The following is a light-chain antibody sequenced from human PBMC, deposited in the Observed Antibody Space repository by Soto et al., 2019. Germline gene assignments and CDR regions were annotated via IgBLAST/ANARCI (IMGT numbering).Light chain of an antibody. CDR1: QSVSSNY. Sequence: EIVLTQSPGTLSLSPGERATLSCRASQSVSSNYLAWYQQKPGQAPRPLIYGASSRATGIPDRFSGSGAGTDFTLTISRLESEDFAVYYCQQYGSSPWTFGQGTTVEIK. V-gene: IGKV3-20*01. CDR3: QQYGSSPWT. CDR2: GAS. J-gene: IGKJ1*01.